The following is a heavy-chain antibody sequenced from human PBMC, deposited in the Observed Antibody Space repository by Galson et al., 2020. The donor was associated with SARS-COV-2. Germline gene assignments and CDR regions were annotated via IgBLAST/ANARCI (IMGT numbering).Heavy chain of an antibody. J-gene: IGHJ6*03. CDR2: IIVFFGST. CDR3: ARGSQLYYYYMDG. V-gene: IGHV1-69*05. CDR1: GGSFSSYA. Sequence: ASVKVSCKASGGSFSSYAISWVRQAPGQGLEWMGGIIVFFGSTNYAQKFQGRVTITTDQSTNTAYMELSSLRSEDTAVYYCARGSQLYYYYMDGWGKGTPVTVSS. D-gene: IGHD3-10*01.